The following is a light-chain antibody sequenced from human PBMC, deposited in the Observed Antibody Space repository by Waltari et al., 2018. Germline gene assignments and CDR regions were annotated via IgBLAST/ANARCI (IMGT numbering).Light chain of an antibody. CDR1: SRAVGGYTY. V-gene: IGLV2-14*01. CDR2: DIS. CDR3: TSYTSRNTLV. J-gene: IGLJ1*01. Sequence: QSALTQPASVSGSPGQSITISGTGSSRAVGGYTYLSWYQQHPGKVPKVIIFDISNRPSGVSNRFSGSKSGNTASLTISGLQPEDEADYYCTSYTSRNTLVFGTGTKVTVL.